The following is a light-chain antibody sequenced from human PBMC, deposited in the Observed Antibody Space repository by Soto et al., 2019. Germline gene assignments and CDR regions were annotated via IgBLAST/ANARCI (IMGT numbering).Light chain of an antibody. V-gene: IGLV2-14*01. Sequence: QSALTQPASVSGSPGQSITISCTGTSSDVGGYNYVSWYQQHPGKAPKPMIYDVSYRPSGVSNRFSGSKSGDTASLTISGLQAEDEADYYCTSYTGSTSYVFGTGTKVTVL. CDR2: DVS. CDR3: TSYTGSTSYV. J-gene: IGLJ1*01. CDR1: SSDVGGYNY.